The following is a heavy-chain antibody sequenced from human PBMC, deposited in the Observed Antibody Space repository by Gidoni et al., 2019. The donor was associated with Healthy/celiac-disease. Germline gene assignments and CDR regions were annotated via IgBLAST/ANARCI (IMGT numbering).Heavy chain of an antibody. D-gene: IGHD2-2*01. Sequence: QVQLVESGGGVVQPGRSLRLSCAASGFPFSSYAMHWVRQAPGKGLEWVAVISYDGSNKYYADSVKGRFTISRDNSKNTLYLQMNSLRAEDTAVYYCARSVVVPAAMRDWGQGTLVTVSS. CDR3: ARSVVVPAAMRD. J-gene: IGHJ4*02. CDR1: GFPFSSYA. CDR2: ISYDGSNK. V-gene: IGHV3-30-3*01.